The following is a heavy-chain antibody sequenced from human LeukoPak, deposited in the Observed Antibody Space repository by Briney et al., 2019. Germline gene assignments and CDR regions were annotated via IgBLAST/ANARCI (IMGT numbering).Heavy chain of an antibody. CDR2: IWYDGSNK. D-gene: IGHD3-9*01. CDR3: ARDRAYYDILTGYYYSGMDV. CDR1: GFTFSSYG. Sequence: PGGSLRLSCAASGFTFSSYGMHWVRQAPGKGLEWVAVIWYDGSNKYYADSVKGRFTISRDNSKNTLYLQMNSLRAEDTAVYYCARDRAYYDILTGYYYSGMDVWGQGTTVTVSS. J-gene: IGHJ6*02. V-gene: IGHV3-33*01.